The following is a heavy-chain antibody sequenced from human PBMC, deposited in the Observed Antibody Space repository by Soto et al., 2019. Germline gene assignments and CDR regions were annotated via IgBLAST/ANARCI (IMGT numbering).Heavy chain of an antibody. CDR1: GGTFSSYT. V-gene: IGHV1-69*12. J-gene: IGHJ2*01. CDR3: ARGNHRWLQLWYFDL. D-gene: IGHD5-12*01. CDR2: IIPIFGTV. Sequence: QVQLVQSGAEVKKPGSSVTVSCKASGGTFSSYTISWVRQAPGQGLEWMGGIIPIFGTVNYAQKFQGRVTIPADESRSTAYMELSSLRSEDTAVYYCARGNHRWLQLWYFDLWGRGTLVTVSS.